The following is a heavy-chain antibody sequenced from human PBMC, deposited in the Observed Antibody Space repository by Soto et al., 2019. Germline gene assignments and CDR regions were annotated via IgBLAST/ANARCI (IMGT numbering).Heavy chain of an antibody. CDR1: GGSISSGGYY. Sequence: QVQLQESGPGLVKPSQTLSLTCTVSGGSISSGGYYWSWIRQHPGKGLEWIGYIYYSGSTYYNPSLKSRVTISVDTSKNHFSLKLSSVTAADTAVYYCARDRADFRTYQLPSAWFDPWGQGTLVTVSS. CDR3: ARDRADFRTYQLPSAWFDP. D-gene: IGHD2-2*01. V-gene: IGHV4-31*03. CDR2: IYYSGST. J-gene: IGHJ5*02.